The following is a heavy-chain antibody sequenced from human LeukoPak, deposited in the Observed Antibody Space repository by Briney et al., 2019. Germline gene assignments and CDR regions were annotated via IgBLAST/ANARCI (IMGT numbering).Heavy chain of an antibody. CDR3: ARAAFGYYGSGSYYKSGFDY. Sequence: GASVKVSCKASGYTFTTYGINWVRQAPGQGLEWLGWISAYNGNTNYGQKLQGRLTMTTDTSTSTAYMELRSLRSDDTAVYYCARAAFGYYGSGSYYKSGFDYWGQGTLVTVSS. CDR1: GYTFTTYG. CDR2: ISAYNGNT. D-gene: IGHD3-10*01. J-gene: IGHJ4*02. V-gene: IGHV1-18*01.